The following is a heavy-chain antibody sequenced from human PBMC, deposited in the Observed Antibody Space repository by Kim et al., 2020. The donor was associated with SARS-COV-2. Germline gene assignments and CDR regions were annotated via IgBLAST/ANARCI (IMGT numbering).Heavy chain of an antibody. CDR2: T. D-gene: IGHD3-3*01. Sequence: THYAAAVKGRFTISRDSPKNTLYLQMNSLSVEDTAIYYCARGARFSAIVDFWGQGTLVIVSS. J-gene: IGHJ4*02. V-gene: IGHV3-53*01. CDR3: ARGARFSAIVDF.